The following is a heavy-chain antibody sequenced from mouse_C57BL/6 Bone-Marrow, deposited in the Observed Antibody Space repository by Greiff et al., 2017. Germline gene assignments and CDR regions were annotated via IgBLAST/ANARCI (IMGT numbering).Heavy chain of an antibody. V-gene: IGHV1-64*01. Sequence: QVQLQQPGAELVKPGASVKLSCKASGYTFTSYWMHWVKQRPGQGLEWIGMIHPNSGSTNYNEKFKSKATLTVDKSSSTAYMQLSSLTSEDSAVYYCARRLTYYGSSYCDCWGQGTTLTVSS. CDR1: GYTFTSYW. CDR2: IHPNSGST. CDR3: ARRLTYYGSSYCDC. D-gene: IGHD1-1*01. J-gene: IGHJ2*01.